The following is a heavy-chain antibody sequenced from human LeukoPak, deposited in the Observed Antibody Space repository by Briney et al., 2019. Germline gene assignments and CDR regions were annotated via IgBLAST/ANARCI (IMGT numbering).Heavy chain of an antibody. D-gene: IGHD3-22*01. CDR3: AGYHDSSGYYY. CDR2: IYHSGST. Sequence: SGTLSLTCAVSGGSISSSNWWSWVRRPPGKGLEWIGEIYHSGSTNYNPSLKSRDTISVDKSKNQFSLKLSSVTAADTAVYYCAGYHDSSGYYYWGQGTLVTVSS. V-gene: IGHV4-4*02. CDR1: GGSISSSNW. J-gene: IGHJ4*02.